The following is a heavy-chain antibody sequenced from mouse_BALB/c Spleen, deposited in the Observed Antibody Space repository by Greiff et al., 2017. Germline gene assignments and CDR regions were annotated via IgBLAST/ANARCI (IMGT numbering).Heavy chain of an antibody. CDR3: ARYRVGYAMDY. CDR1: GFTFSSFG. Sequence: EVKLEESGGGLVQPGGSRKLSCAASGFTFSSFGMHWVRQAPEKGLEWVAYISSGSSTIYYADTVKGRFTISRDNPKNTLFLQMTSLRSEDTAMYYCARYRVGYAMDYWGQGTSVTVSS. J-gene: IGHJ4*01. CDR2: ISSGSSTI. V-gene: IGHV5-17*02.